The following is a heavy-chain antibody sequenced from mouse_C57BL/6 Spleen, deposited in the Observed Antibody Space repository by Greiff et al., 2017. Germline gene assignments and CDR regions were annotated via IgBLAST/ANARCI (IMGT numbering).Heavy chain of an antibody. V-gene: IGHV5-9-1*02. CDR1: GFTFSSYA. Sequence: EVKVVESGEGLVKPGGSLKLSCAASGFTFSSYAMSWVRQTPEKRLEWVAYISSGGDYIYYADTVKGRFTISRDNARNTLYLQMSSLKSEDTAMYYCTRDRLGYAMDYWGQGTSVTVSS. J-gene: IGHJ4*01. CDR3: TRDRLGYAMDY. CDR2: ISSGGDYI. D-gene: IGHD4-1*01.